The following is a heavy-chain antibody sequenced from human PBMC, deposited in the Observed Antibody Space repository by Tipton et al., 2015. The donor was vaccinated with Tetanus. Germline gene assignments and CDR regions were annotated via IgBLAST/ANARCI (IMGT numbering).Heavy chain of an antibody. CDR2: ISSSGGST. V-gene: IGHV3-23*01. Sequence: ADSAITFSPYAMSWVRQAPGKGLEWVSGISSSGGSTYYADSVKGRFTISRDNSKNTLFLQMNSLRAEDTAVYFCANMDTYFYHGRDVWGQGTTVTVSS. J-gene: IGHJ6*02. CDR3: ANMDTYFYHGRDV. D-gene: IGHD3-10*01. CDR1: AITFSPYA.